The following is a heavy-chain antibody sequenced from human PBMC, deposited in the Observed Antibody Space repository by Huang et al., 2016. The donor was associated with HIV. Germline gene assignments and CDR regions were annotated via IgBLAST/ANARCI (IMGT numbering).Heavy chain of an antibody. D-gene: IGHD6-19*01. CDR3: ARARGIAVVPVPGDDAFDI. Sequence: QVQLVQSGDEVKKPGASVRVSCKASGYTFTNYGFTWVRQAPGQGLEWMGWISAYNGNRNDAQKVQGRVTRTTDASASTAYMEVRSRTSDDTAVYYCARARGIAVVPVPGDDAFDIWGQGTMVTVSS. CDR1: GYTFTNYG. CDR2: ISAYNGNR. V-gene: IGHV1-18*04. J-gene: IGHJ3*02.